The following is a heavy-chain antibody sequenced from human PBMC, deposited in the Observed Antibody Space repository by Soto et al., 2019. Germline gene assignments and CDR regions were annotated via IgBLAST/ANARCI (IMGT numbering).Heavy chain of an antibody. CDR2: IWYDGSNK. CDR1: GFTFSSYG. V-gene: IGHV3-33*01. D-gene: IGHD3-22*01. Sequence: GGSLRLSCAASGFTFSSYGMHWVRQAPGKGLEWVAVIWYDGSNKYYADSVKGRFTISRDNSKNTLYLQMNSLRAEDTAVYYCARSEVHGSSSAFDYRGQGTLVTVSS. CDR3: ARSEVHGSSSAFDY. J-gene: IGHJ4*02.